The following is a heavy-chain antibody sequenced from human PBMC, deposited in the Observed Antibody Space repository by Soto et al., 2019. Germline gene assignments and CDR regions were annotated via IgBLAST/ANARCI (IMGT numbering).Heavy chain of an antibody. J-gene: IGHJ4*02. CDR3: AKDIAVDVETPDFDY. Sequence: GGSLRLSCAASGFTFDDYAMHWVRQAPGKGLEWVSGISWNSGSIGYADSVKGRFTISRDNAKNSLYLQMNSLRAEDTALYYCAKDIAVDVETPDFDYWGQGTLVTVSS. CDR2: ISWNSGSI. V-gene: IGHV3-9*01. D-gene: IGHD6-19*01. CDR1: GFTFDDYA.